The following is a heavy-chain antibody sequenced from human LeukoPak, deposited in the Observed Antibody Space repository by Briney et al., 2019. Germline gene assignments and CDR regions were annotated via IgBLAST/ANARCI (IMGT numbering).Heavy chain of an antibody. CDR2: IKQDGSEK. J-gene: IGHJ4*02. CDR3: ARGCVYGGNPGGY. V-gene: IGHV3-7*01. CDR1: GFTFSSYW. D-gene: IGHD4-23*01. Sequence: PGGSLRLSCAASGFTFSSYWMSWVRQAPGKGLEWVANIKQDGSEKYYVDSVKGRFTISRDNAKNSLYLQMNSLRAEDTAVYYCARGCVYGGNPGGYWGQGTLVTVSS.